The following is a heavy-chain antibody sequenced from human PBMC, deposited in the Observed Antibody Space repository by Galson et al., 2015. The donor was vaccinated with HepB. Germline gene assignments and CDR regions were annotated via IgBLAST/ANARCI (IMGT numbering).Heavy chain of an antibody. V-gene: IGHV3-30*18. D-gene: IGHD1-26*01. CDR2: ISYDGSNK. J-gene: IGHJ4*02. Sequence: SLRLSCAASGFTFSSYGMHWIRQVPGKGLEWVAVISYDGSNKYYADSVKGRFTISRDNSKNTLYLQMNSLRAEDTAVYYCAKDHEMGATWSGPWGSGDLVYWGQGTLVTVSS. CDR1: GFTFSSYG. CDR3: AKDHEMGATWSGPWGSGDLVY.